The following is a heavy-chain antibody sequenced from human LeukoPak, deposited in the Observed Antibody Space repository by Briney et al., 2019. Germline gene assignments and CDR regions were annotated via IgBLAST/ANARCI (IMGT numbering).Heavy chain of an antibody. CDR1: GGTFSSCA. V-gene: IGHV1-69*04. D-gene: IGHD6-13*01. J-gene: IGHJ4*02. CDR3: ARDRQQLVLNY. Sequence: ASVKVSCKASGGTFSSCAISWVRQAPGQGLEWMGRIIPILGIANYAQKFQGRVTITAYKSTSTAYMELSSLRSEDTAVYYCARDRQQLVLNYWGQGTLVTVSS. CDR2: IIPILGIA.